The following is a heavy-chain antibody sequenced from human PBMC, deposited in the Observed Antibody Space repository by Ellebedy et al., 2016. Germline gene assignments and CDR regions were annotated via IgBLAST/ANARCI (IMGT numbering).Heavy chain of an antibody. V-gene: IGHV3-23*01. D-gene: IGHD5-18*01. Sequence: GGSLRLSCAASGFTFSSYAMSWVRQAPGKGLEWVSSISGSGTSTYYADSVKGRFTISRDNSKNTLYLQMNSLKTEDTAVYFCTTVYRYNYDSVWGQGTLVTVSS. J-gene: IGHJ4*02. CDR2: ISGSGTST. CDR1: GFTFSSYA. CDR3: TTVYRYNYDSV.